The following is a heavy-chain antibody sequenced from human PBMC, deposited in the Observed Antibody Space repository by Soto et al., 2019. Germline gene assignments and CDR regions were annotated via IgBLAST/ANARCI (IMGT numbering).Heavy chain of an antibody. CDR2: ISAYNGNT. CDR3: ARRHGSGSYYTTHNWFDP. J-gene: IGHJ5*02. D-gene: IGHD3-10*01. Sequence: GASVKVSCKASGYTFTSYGISWVRQAPGQGLEWMGWISAYNGNTNYAQKLQGRATMTTDTSTSTAYMELRSLRSDDTAVYYCARRHGSGSYYTTHNWFDPWGQGTLVTVSS. CDR1: GYTFTSYG. V-gene: IGHV1-18*01.